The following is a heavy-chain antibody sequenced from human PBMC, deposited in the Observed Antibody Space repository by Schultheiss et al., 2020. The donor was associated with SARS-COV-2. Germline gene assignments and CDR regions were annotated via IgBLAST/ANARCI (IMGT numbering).Heavy chain of an antibody. J-gene: IGHJ5*02. CDR3: ARDRLTTVNWFDP. CDR2: INHSGST. Sequence: GSLRLSCAASGFTVSSNYMSWIRQPPGKGLEWIGEINHSGSTNYNPSLKSRVTISVDTSKNQFSLKLSSVTAADTAVYYCARDRLTTVNWFDPWGQGTLVTVSS. D-gene: IGHD4-11*01. V-gene: IGHV4-34*01. CDR1: GFTVSSNY.